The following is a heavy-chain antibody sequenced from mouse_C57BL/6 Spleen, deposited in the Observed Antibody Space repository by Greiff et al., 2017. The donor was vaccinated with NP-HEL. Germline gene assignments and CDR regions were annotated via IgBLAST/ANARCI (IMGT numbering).Heavy chain of an antibody. CDR2: INPSSGYT. V-gene: IGHV1-4*01. Sequence: QVQLQQSGAELARPGASVKMSCKASGYTFTSSTMHWVKQRPGQGLEWIGYINPSSGYTKYNQKFKDKATLTADKSSSTAYMQLSSLTSEDSAVYYCARSGYYDWYFDVWGTGTTVTVSS. D-gene: IGHD2-3*01. CDR3: ARSGYYDWYFDV. CDR1: GYTFTSST. J-gene: IGHJ1*03.